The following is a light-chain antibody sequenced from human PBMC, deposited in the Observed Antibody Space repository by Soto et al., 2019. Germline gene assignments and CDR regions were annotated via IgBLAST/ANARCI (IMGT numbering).Light chain of an antibody. V-gene: IGLV1-40*01. Sequence: QLVLTQPPSVSGAPGRRVTISCTGSSSNIGAGFDVHWYQQLPGTAPQLLIYGNNNRPSGVPDRFSGSKSGTSASLAITGLQIEDEADYYCQSYDRSLTGFYVFGTGTKLTVL. J-gene: IGLJ1*01. CDR2: GNN. CDR1: SSNIGAGFD. CDR3: QSYDRSLTGFYV.